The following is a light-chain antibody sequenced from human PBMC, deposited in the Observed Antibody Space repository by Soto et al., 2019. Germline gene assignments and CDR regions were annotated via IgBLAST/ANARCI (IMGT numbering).Light chain of an antibody. CDR2: TAS. CDR1: QPIKTW. V-gene: IGKV1-12*02. J-gene: IGKJ3*01. Sequence: DIQLTQSPASVSAAVGDRINISCRASQPIKTWLAWYQHKPGIGPKHLIYTASTLETGVPSSFSSSGSGTDFTLSVSSLLPEDAAICSCQRAASFPFTVGPGAKV. CDR3: QRAASFPFT.